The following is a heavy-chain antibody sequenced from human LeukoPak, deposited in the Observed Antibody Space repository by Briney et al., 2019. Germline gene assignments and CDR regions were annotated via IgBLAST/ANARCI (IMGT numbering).Heavy chain of an antibody. V-gene: IGHV3-30-3*01. CDR1: EFTFSSYA. J-gene: IGHJ4*02. D-gene: IGHD1-26*01. CDR3: ARSPWSWELLPDY. CDR2: TSYDGNNK. Sequence: GGSLRLSCEASEFTFSSYAMHWVRQAPGKGLEWVAVTSYDGNNKYYADSVKGRFTISRDNSKNTLYLQMNSLRAEDTAVYYCARSPWSWELLPDYWGQGTLVPVSS.